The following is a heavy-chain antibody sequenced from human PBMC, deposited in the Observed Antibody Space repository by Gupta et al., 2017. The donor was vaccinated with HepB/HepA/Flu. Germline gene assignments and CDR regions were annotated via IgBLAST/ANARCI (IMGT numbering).Heavy chain of an antibody. CDR2: INHGGST. CDR1: GASFSADY. CDR3: VRGDVAARLQS. D-gene: IGHD6-6*01. J-gene: IGHJ5*02. V-gene: IGHV4-34*01. Sequence: QVQLQQWGAGLLKPSETLSLTCAVYGASFSADYSTWIRQPPGKGLEWLGEINHGGSTSYSPSLKSRVTISLDTSKSHFSLTLTSGTAADTAVYYCVRGDVAARLQSWGQGTLVTVSS.